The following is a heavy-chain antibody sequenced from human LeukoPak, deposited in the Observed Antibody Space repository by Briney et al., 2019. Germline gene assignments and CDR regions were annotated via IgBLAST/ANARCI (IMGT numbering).Heavy chain of an antibody. CDR1: GYTFSSYD. CDR3: TRARSGGCCDGSALFDF. D-gene: IGHD3-22*01. J-gene: IGHJ4*02. Sequence: ASVKVSCKASGYTFSSYDINWVRQATGQGLEWMGWMNSDNGHRGYAQKFQGRVTMTRDTSITTAYMELSSLTSEDTAIYYCTRARSGGCCDGSALFDFWGQGTLVTVSS. V-gene: IGHV1-8*01. CDR2: MNSDNGHR.